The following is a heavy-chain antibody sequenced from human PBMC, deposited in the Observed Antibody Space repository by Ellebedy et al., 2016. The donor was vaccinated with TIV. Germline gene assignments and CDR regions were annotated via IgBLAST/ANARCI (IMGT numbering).Heavy chain of an antibody. Sequence: LSLTXAASGFTFSSYGMHWVRQAPGKGLEWVAVIWYDGSNKYYADSVKGRFTISRDNSKNTLYLQMNSLRAEDTAVYYCARKMTTVTTDYFDYWGQGTLVTVSS. CDR3: ARKMTTVTTDYFDY. CDR1: GFTFSSYG. CDR2: IWYDGSNK. V-gene: IGHV3-33*01. D-gene: IGHD4-17*01. J-gene: IGHJ4*02.